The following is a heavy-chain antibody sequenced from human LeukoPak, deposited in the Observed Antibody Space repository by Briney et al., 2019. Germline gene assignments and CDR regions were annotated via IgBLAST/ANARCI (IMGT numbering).Heavy chain of an antibody. D-gene: IGHD6-19*01. CDR2: ISSSGSTI. J-gene: IGHJ5*02. CDR1: GFTFSSYG. Sequence: GGSLRLSCAASGFTFSSYGMHWVRQAPGKGLEWVSYISSSGSTIYYADSVKGRFTISRDNAKNSLYLQMNSLRAEDTAVYYCAKPPYSSGWYAYGDPWGQGTLVTVSS. CDR3: AKPPYSSGWYAYGDP. V-gene: IGHV3-48*04.